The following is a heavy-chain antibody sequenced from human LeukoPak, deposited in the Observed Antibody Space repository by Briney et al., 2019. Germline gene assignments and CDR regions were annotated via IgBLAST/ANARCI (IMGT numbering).Heavy chain of an antibody. J-gene: IGHJ4*02. V-gene: IGHV3-48*03. CDR1: GFTFSSYE. CDR2: ISSSGSTI. Sequence: GGSLRLSCAASGFTFSSYEMNWVRQAPGKGLEWVSYISSSGSTIYYADSVKGRFTISRDNAKNSLYLQMNSLRAEDTAVYYCARDPLTYYYGSGSQYFDYWGQGTLVTVSS. CDR3: ARDPLTYYYGSGSQYFDY. D-gene: IGHD3-10*01.